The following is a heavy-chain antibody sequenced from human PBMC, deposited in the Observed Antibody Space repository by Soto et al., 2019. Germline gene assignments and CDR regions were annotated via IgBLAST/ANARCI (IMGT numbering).Heavy chain of an antibody. J-gene: IGHJ4*02. CDR3: SRVDPGETSPFDH. CDR2: IIPIFGTA. D-gene: IGHD3-10*01. CDR1: GGTFSSYA. V-gene: IGHV1-69*13. Sequence: SVKVSCKASGGTFSSYAITWVRQAPGQGLEWMGGIIPIFGTANYAQKFQARVTITADESTSTAYMELSSLRSEDTAVYYCSRVDPGETSPFDHWGQGTLVTVSS.